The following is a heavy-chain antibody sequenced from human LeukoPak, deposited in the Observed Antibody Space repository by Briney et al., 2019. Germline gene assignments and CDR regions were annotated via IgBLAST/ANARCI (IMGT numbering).Heavy chain of an antibody. J-gene: IGHJ4*02. D-gene: IGHD2-2*01. CDR2: INPNSGGT. CDR1: GYTFTGYY. V-gene: IGHV1-2*06. CDR3: ARGRIVVVPAAIPDY. Sequence: ASVKVSCKASGYTFTGYYMHWVRPAPGQGLEWMGRINPNSGGTNYAQKFQGRVTMTRDTSISTAYMELSRLRSDDTAVYYCARGRIVVVPAAIPDYWGQGTLVTVSS.